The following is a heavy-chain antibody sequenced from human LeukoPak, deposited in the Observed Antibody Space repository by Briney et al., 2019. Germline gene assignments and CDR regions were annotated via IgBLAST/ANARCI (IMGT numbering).Heavy chain of an antibody. J-gene: IGHJ4*02. CDR3: AKGARYYGSGPGLQNLYYFDY. CDR1: GFTFSSYA. CDR2: ISGSGGST. D-gene: IGHD3-10*01. Sequence: GGSLRLSCAASGFTFSSYAMSWVRQAPGKGLEWVSAISGSGGSTYYADSVKGRFTISRDNSKNTLYLQMNSPRAEDTAVYYCAKGARYYGSGPGLQNLYYFDYWGQGTLVTVSS. V-gene: IGHV3-23*01.